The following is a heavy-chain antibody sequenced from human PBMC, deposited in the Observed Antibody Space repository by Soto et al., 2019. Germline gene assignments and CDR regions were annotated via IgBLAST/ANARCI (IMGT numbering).Heavy chain of an antibody. Sequence: GGSLRLSCAASGFTFSSYAMSWARQAPGKGLEWVSAISGSGGSTYYADSVKGRFTISRDNSKNTLYLQMDSLRAEDTAVYYCAEDHHLYNWTPGYFDYWGQGTLVTVSS. CDR2: ISGSGGST. CDR3: AEDHHLYNWTPGYFDY. CDR1: GFTFSSYA. V-gene: IGHV3-23*01. D-gene: IGHD1-20*01. J-gene: IGHJ4*02.